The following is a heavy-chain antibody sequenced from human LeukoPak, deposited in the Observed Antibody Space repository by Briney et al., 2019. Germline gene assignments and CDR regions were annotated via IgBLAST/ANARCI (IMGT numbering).Heavy chain of an antibody. CDR2: IYYSGTT. J-gene: IGHJ6*03. CDR1: GFTFSSYSMN. CDR3: ARLMTTVVAGPYYYYFYMDV. D-gene: IGHD4-23*01. V-gene: IGHV4-39*01. Sequence: GSLRLSCAASGFTFSSYSMNWVRQAPGKGLKWIGSIYYSGTTYYNPSLKSRVTISVDTSKNQFSLKLSSVTAADTAVYYCARLMTTVVAGPYYYYFYMDVWGKGTTVTVSS.